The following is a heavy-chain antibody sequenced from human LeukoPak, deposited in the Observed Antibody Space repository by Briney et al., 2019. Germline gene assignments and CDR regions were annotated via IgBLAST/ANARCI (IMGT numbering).Heavy chain of an antibody. D-gene: IGHD5-18*01. J-gene: IGHJ4*02. V-gene: IGHV3-23*01. CDR2: ISGSGGST. CDR3: AKTSGYSYGSLDY. Sequence: GGSLRLSCAASGFTFSSYAMGWVRQAPGKGLEWVSAISGSGGSTYYADSVKGRFTISRDNSKNTLYLQMNSLRAEDTAVYYCAKTSGYSYGSLDYWGQGTLVTVSS. CDR1: GFTFSSYA.